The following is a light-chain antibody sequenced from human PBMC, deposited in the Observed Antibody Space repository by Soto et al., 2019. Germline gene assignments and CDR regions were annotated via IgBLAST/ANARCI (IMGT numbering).Light chain of an antibody. J-gene: IGLJ1*01. CDR2: NSN. Sequence: LTHPRSGAGSPGQGVTIFFSGSNSNIGSHYVCWHQQLPEAAPDLLLYNSNQRPSGVPDRFSASKSGTYASLPLRGLRSDQAADSSCPSWDASVSGYVSGGGTKVTVL. CDR3: PSWDASVSGYV. V-gene: IGLV1-47*02. CDR1: NSNIGSHY.